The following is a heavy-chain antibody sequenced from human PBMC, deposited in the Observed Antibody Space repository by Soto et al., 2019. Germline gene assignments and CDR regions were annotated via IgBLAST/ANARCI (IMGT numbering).Heavy chain of an antibody. CDR3: ARAVPGADSWCGP. CDR2: ISLYSDGT. CDR1: GYTFSNYG. Sequence: ASVKVSCKTSGYTFSNYGITWVRQAPGQPLEWLGWISLYSDGTNYAQKFQGRVSMTTDTSTTTAYMELRSLRSDDTAVYYRARAVPGADSWCGPGGGGTLVTVAS. D-gene: IGHD2-2*01. J-gene: IGHJ5*02. V-gene: IGHV1-18*01.